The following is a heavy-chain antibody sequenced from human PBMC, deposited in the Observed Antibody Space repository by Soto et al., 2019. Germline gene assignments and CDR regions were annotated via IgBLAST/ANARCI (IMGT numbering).Heavy chain of an antibody. D-gene: IGHD1-1*01. CDR2: ISAHNGNT. Sequence: QVHLVQSGAEVKKPGASVKVSCKASGYTFTSYGITWVRQAPGQGLEWMGWISAHNGNTDYAQKLQGRVIVTRDTSTSTAYIELRSLRSDDTPVYYGARGRYGDYWGQGALVTVSS. J-gene: IGHJ4*02. CDR1: GYTFTSYG. V-gene: IGHV1-18*01. CDR3: ARGRYGDY.